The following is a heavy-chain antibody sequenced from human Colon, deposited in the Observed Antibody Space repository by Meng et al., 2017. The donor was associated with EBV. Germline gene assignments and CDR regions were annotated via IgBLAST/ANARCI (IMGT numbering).Heavy chain of an antibody. CDR1: VMPSNHFD. Sequence: QRQSCRARLLKASADLSLTCAVVVMPSNHFDCSWISQPPCKVLEWLGEMNQSGSTNYHPSLKSRVTISVDASKNQFSLKLSSVTAADTAVYYCARAWGYCSSSSCRTGWGQGTLVTVSS. D-gene: IGHD2-15*01. CDR3: ARAWGYCSSSSCRTG. V-gene: IGHV4-34*02. J-gene: IGHJ4*02. CDR2: MNQSGST.